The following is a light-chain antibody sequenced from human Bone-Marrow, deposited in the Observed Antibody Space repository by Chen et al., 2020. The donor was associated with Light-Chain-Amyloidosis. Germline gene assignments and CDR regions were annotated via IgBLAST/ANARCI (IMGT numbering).Light chain of an antibody. CDR2: EDD. CDR3: QSYQGSSQGV. Sequence: NFMLTQPHSVSESTGKTVIISCTRSSGSIATNYVQWYQQRPGSSPTTVIYEDDQIPSGVPDRFSGSIDRSSNSASLPISVLKTEDEADYYCQSYQGSSQGVFGGGTKLTVL. CDR1: SGSIATNY. J-gene: IGLJ3*02. V-gene: IGLV6-57*01.